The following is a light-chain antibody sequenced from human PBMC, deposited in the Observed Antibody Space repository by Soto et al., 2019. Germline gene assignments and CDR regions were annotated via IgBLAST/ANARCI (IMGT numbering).Light chain of an antibody. Sequence: DIQVTQSPSTLSASVGDRVTITCRASQSISGWLAWYQQKPGKAPNLLIYKASTLESGVPSRFSGSGSGTEFTLTISSLQAEDVAVYYCQQYYSTPWTFGQGTKVEIK. J-gene: IGKJ1*01. CDR3: QQYYSTPWT. V-gene: IGKV1-5*03. CDR1: QSISGW. CDR2: KAS.